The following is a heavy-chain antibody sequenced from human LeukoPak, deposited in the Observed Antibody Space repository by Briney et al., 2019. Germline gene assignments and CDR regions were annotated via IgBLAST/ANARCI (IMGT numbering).Heavy chain of an antibody. Sequence: GGSLRLSYAASGFTFSSYWMSWVRQAPGKGLEWVANIKQDGSEKYYVDSVKGRFTISRDNAKNSLYLQMNSLRAEDTAVYYCARASQYYYDSSGYYFGGQGTLVTVSS. CDR2: IKQDGSEK. V-gene: IGHV3-7*01. CDR3: ARASQYYYDSSGYYF. CDR1: GFTFSSYW. J-gene: IGHJ4*02. D-gene: IGHD3-22*01.